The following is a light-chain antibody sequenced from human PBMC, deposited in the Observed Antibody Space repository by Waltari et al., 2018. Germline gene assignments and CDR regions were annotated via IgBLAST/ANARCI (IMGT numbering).Light chain of an antibody. CDR2: DVT. CDR1: SSDVGAYKY. V-gene: IGLV2-23*02. Sequence: QSALTQAASVSGSPGQSITISCAGTSSDVGAYKYVSWYQQHPGKAPKLMIYDVTKRPSGVSNRFSGSKSASTASLTISGLQAEDEADYYCCSYAGSATPVLFGGGTKLTVL. CDR3: CSYAGSATPVL. J-gene: IGLJ2*01.